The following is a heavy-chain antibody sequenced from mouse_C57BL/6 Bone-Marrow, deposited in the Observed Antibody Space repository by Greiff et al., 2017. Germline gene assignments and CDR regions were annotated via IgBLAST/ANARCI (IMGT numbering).Heavy chain of an antibody. Sequence: VQLVESGAELARPGASVKLSCKASGYTFTSYGISWVKQRTGQGLEWIGEIYPRSGNTYYNEKFKGKATLTADKSSSTAYMALRSLTSEDSAVYFCARKGDYGSRGDYWGQGTTLTVSS. CDR2: IYPRSGNT. V-gene: IGHV1-81*01. CDR1: GYTFTSYG. D-gene: IGHD1-1*01. J-gene: IGHJ2*01. CDR3: ARKGDYGSRGDY.